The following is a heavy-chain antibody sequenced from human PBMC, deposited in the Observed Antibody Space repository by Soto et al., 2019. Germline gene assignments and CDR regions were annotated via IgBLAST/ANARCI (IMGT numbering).Heavy chain of an antibody. CDR1: GASVITGSYY. CDR2: IFYSGTT. CDR3: ARVSIPYYSHTSRQYYFDY. J-gene: IGHJ4*02. V-gene: IGHV4-61*01. Sequence: PPERLSPTCTVSGASVITGSYYWSWIRQPPGMGLEWSGYIFYSGTTNYNPSLKSRVTMSLYTSKNQFSLQLSSVTAADTVVYYCARVSIPYYSHTSRQYYFDYWGQGTLVTVSS. D-gene: IGHD3-22*01.